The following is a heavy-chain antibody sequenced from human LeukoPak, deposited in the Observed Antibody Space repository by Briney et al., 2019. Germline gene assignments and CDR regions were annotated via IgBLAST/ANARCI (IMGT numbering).Heavy chain of an antibody. CDR3: AKPRVDSGTGSSYGHGLDF. J-gene: IGHJ4*02. CDR2: ISPQGTT. D-gene: IGHD5-18*01. Sequence: GGSLRLSCAASGFPYSAYAMTWVRHAPGKGPEWVSCISPQGTTYYADSVKGRFTVSRDNSRNTLFLQMGSLRADDMAVYYCAKPRVDSGTGSSYGHGLDFWGQGTLVTVSS. V-gene: IGHV3-23*01. CDR1: GFPYSAYA.